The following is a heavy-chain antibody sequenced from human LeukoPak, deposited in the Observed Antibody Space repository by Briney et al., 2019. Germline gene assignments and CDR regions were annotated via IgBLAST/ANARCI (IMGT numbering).Heavy chain of an antibody. D-gene: IGHD3-10*01. Sequence: GGSLRLSCAASGFTFSSYSMNWVRQAPGKGLEWVSSISSSSSYIYYADSVKGRFIISRDNSKNTLYLQMTSLRTEDTAVYYCARVSFRGTTHFDYWGQGTLVTVSS. CDR2: ISSSSSYI. V-gene: IGHV3-21*01. J-gene: IGHJ4*02. CDR3: ARVSFRGTTHFDY. CDR1: GFTFSSYS.